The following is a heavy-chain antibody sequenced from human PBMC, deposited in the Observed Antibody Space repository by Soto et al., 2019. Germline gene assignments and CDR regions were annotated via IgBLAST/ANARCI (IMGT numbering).Heavy chain of an antibody. CDR3: HSVGYDFWSGYLDYYYYVMDV. J-gene: IGHJ6*02. CDR1: GFTVSSNY. D-gene: IGHD3-3*01. V-gene: IGHV3-53*01. Sequence: GGSLRLSCAASGFTVSSNYMCWVRQAPGKGLEWVSVIYSGGSTYYADSVKGRFTISRDNSKNTLYLQMNSLRAEDTAVYYCHSVGYDFWSGYLDYYYYVMDVRSPGNTVPVSS. CDR2: IYSGGST.